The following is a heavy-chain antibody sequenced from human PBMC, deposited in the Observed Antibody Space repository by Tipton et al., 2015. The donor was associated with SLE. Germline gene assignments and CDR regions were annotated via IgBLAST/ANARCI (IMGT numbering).Heavy chain of an antibody. CDR3: AKEGGGSFFDY. V-gene: IGHV3-23*01. D-gene: IGHD3-16*01. Sequence: SLRLSCAASGFTLSRYWMHWVRQAPGKGLVWVSAISGSGGSTYYADSVKGRFTISRDNSKNTLYLQMNSLRAEDTAVYYCAKEGGGSFFDYWGQGTLVTVSS. J-gene: IGHJ4*02. CDR2: ISGSGGST. CDR1: GFTLSRYW.